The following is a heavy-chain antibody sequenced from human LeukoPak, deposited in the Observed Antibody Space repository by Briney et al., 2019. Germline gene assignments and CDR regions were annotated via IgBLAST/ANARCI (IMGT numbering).Heavy chain of an antibody. V-gene: IGHV3-48*04. D-gene: IGHD1-26*01. J-gene: IGHJ4*02. Sequence: GGSLRLSCAASGFTFSSYWMHWVRQAPGKGLEWVSYISSSGSTIYYADSVKGRFTISRGNAKNSLYLQMNSLRAEDTAVYYCARVGSGSRGAPDYWGQGTLVTVSS. CDR1: GFTFSSYW. CDR3: ARVGSGSRGAPDY. CDR2: ISSSGSTI.